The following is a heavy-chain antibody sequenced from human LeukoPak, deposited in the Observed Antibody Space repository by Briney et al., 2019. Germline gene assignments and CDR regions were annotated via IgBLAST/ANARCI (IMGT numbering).Heavy chain of an antibody. D-gene: IGHD3-10*01. CDR3: AGTMVRGVILGKSPTGFDP. CDR1: GGSISSYY. J-gene: IGHJ5*02. Sequence: SETLSLTCTVSGGSISSYYWSWIRQPPGKGLEWIGYIYYSGSTNYNPSLKSRVTISVDTSKNQFSLKLSSVTAADTAVYYCAGTMVRGVILGKSPTGFDPWGQGTLVTVSS. V-gene: IGHV4-59*12. CDR2: IYYSGST.